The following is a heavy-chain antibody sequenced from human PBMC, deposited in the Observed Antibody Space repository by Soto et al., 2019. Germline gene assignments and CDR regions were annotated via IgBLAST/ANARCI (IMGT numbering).Heavy chain of an antibody. V-gene: IGHV4-59*08. Sequence: QVQLQQSGPGLVKPSETLSLTSTVSSGPSSSHNWGWIRQSPGRGLEWIGYVYNTGGTSYNPSLKRRVTISAHRSANRIALELRFGTGADAAIYYCVRQGIWSLHGRVDVWGQGTTVSVSS. CDR1: SGPSSSHN. J-gene: IGHJ6*02. CDR2: VYNTGGT. D-gene: IGHD1-1*01. CDR3: VRQGIWSLHGRVDV.